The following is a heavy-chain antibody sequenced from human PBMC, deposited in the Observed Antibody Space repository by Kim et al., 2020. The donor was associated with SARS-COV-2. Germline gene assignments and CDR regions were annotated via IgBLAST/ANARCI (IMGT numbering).Heavy chain of an antibody. V-gene: IGHV4-39*01. CDR1: GGSISSSSYY. CDR3: ARSTDFWSGYFFDY. CDR2: IYYSGST. J-gene: IGHJ4*01. Sequence: SETLSLTCTVSGGSISSSSYYWGWIRQPPGKGLEWIGSIYYSGSTYYNPSLKSRVTISVDTSKNQFSLKLSSVTAADTAVYYCARSTDFWSGYFFDYWG. D-gene: IGHD3-3*01.